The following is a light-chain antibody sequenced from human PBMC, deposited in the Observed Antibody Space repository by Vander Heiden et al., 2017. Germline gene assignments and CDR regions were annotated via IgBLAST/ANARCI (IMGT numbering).Light chain of an antibody. CDR3: SSYAGSNNVV. CDR2: EVS. CDR1: SSDVGGYNY. J-gene: IGLJ2*01. V-gene: IGLV2-8*01. Sequence: QSAPTQPPPASGSPGQSITNSCTGTSSDVGGYNYVSWYQQHPGKAPKLMIYEVSKRPSGVPDRFSGSKSGNTASLTVSGLQAEDEADYYCSSYAGSNNVVFGGGTKLTVL.